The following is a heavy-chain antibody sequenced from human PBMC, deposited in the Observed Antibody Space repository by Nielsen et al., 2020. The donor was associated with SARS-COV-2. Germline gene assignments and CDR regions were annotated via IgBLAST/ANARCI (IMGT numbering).Heavy chain of an antibody. CDR2: IKTSGGST. CDR1: GLTFSDYA. Sequence: GECLEIACADAGLTFSDYAMAWVRQAPGKGLEWVSVIKTSGGSTYYADSVKGRCTTSRDNSKNTLYLQMNSLRVEDTAVYHCAKERDSRGYYDYWGQGTLVTVSS. J-gene: IGHJ4*02. CDR3: AKERDSRGYYDY. V-gene: IGHV3-23*01. D-gene: IGHD3-22*01.